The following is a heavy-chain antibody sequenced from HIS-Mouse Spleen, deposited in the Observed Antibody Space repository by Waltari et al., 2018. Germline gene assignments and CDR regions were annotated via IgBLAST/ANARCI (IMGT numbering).Heavy chain of an antibody. CDR3: AREIRAFDY. V-gene: IGHV3-7*01. CDR2: IKQDGSEK. J-gene: IGHJ4*02. Sequence: EVQLVESGGGLVQPGGSLRLSCAASGCTFSGSWMRWVRQAPGKGLEWVANIKQDGSEKYYVDSVKGRFTISRDNAKNSLYLQMNSLRAEDTAVYYCAREIRAFDYWGQGTLVTVSS. CDR1: GCTFSGSW.